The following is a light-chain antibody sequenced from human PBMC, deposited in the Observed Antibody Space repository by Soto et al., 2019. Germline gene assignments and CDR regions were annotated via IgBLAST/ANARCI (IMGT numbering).Light chain of an antibody. V-gene: IGLV2-14*01. CDR3: SSYISSSTRV. J-gene: IGLJ1*01. CDR1: SSDVGGYNY. Sequence: QSALTQPASVSGSPGQSITISCTGTSSDVGGYNYVSWYQQHPGKAPKLMIYEVSNRPSGVSNRFSGSKSGNTASLTISGLQAEDEAHYYCSSYISSSTRVFGTGTKVT. CDR2: EVS.